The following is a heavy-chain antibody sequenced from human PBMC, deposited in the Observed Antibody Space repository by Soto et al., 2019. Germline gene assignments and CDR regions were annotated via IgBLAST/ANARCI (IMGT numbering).Heavy chain of an antibody. CDR2: INPDGSTT. V-gene: IGHV3-74*01. CDR3: ARVATGAYYFDY. CDR1: GFTFSSYW. D-gene: IGHD6-13*01. J-gene: IGHJ4*02. Sequence: EVQLVESGGGLVQPGGSLRLSCAASGFTFSSYWMHWVRQAPGKGLVWVSRINPDGSTTSYADSVKGRFTISRDSAKDTLYLQMNSLRAEGTAVYYCARVATGAYYFDYWGQGTLVTVSS.